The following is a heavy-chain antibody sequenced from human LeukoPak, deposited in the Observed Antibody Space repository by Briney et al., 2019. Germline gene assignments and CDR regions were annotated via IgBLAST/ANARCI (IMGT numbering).Heavy chain of an antibody. CDR3: GRDSYFANDC. Sequence: GGSLRLSCGASGFALRNNWMHWVRQAPGKGLVWVSFINGGGSSTSYADSVKGRFTISRDNAKNTLYLEMNSLRAEDTAVYYCGRDSYFANDCWGQGTLVTVSS. J-gene: IGHJ4*02. CDR1: GFALRNNW. D-gene: IGHD2/OR15-2a*01. CDR2: INGGGSST. V-gene: IGHV3-74*01.